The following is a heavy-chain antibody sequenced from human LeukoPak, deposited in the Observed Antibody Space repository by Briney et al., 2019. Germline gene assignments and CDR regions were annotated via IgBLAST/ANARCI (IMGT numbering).Heavy chain of an antibody. D-gene: IGHD6-19*01. J-gene: IGHJ5*02. CDR3: ASSRAGTLKVHNWFDP. Sequence: GQSLPCSSKGSGYSFSSYWISWVRQMPGKGLEWMGRIDATDSYTDYSPSFQGHVTISVDRSISTAYLQWSSLKASDTAMYFCASSRAGTLKVHNWFDPWGQGNLGSVSS. CDR2: IDATDSYT. CDR1: GYSFSSYW. V-gene: IGHV5-10-1*01.